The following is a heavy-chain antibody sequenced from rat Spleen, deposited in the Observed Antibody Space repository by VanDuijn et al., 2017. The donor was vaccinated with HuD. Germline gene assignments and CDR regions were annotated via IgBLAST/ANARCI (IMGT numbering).Heavy chain of an antibody. CDR1: GFTFNNYW. D-gene: IGHD1-10*01. CDR3: ATNNYGFDY. J-gene: IGHJ2*01. Sequence: EVQLVESGGGLVQPGRSLKLSCAASGFTFNNYWMTWIRQAPTKGLEWVATISYGDSSGHSSTYYRDSVKGRFTISRDNAKSTLYLQMDSLRSEDTATYYCATNNYGFDYWGQGVMVTVSS. V-gene: IGHV5-29*01. CDR2: ISYGDSSGHSST.